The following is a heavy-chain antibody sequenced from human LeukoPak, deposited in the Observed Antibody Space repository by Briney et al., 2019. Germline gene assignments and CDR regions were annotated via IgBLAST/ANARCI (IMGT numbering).Heavy chain of an antibody. D-gene: IGHD3-10*01. CDR3: ANWVLWFGELSDPPTDGMDV. CDR2: ISGSGGST. V-gene: IGHV3-23*01. CDR1: GFTFSSYA. J-gene: IGHJ6*02. Sequence: GGSLRLSCAASGFTFSSYAMSWVRQAPGKGLEWVSAISGSGGSTYYADSAKGRFTISRDNSKNTLYLQMNSLRAEDTAVYYCANWVLWFGELSDPPTDGMDVWGQGTTVTVSS.